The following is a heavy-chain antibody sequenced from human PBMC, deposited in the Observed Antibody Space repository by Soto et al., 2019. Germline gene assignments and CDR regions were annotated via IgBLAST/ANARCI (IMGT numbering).Heavy chain of an antibody. CDR3: AKGATVTTVYYMDV. CDR2: ISGSGGTI. Sequence: EVQLLESGGGLVQPGGSLRLSCAASGFTFSSYAMRWVRQAPGRGLAWVSAISGSGGTIYYADSVKGRFTISRDNSRNTLYLQMNSLRAADTAVYYCAKGATVTTVYYMDVWGEGTTVTVSS. V-gene: IGHV3-23*01. J-gene: IGHJ6*03. D-gene: IGHD4-17*01. CDR1: GFTFSSYA.